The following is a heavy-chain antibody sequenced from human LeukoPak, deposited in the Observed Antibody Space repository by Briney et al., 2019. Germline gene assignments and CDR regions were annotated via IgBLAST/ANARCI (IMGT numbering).Heavy chain of an antibody. Sequence: ASVKVSCKVSGCTLTELSMHWVQQAPGKGLEWMGGFDPEDGETIYAQKFQGRVTMTEDTSTDTAYMELSSLRSEDTAVYYCATLHPVAGTDYYYYYGMDVWGKGTTVTVSS. CDR1: GCTLTELS. V-gene: IGHV1-24*01. J-gene: IGHJ6*04. CDR3: ATLHPVAGTDYYYYYGMDV. D-gene: IGHD6-19*01. CDR2: FDPEDGET.